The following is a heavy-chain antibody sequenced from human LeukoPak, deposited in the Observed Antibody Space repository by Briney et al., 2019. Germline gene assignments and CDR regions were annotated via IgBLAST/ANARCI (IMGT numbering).Heavy chain of an antibody. CDR3: ARGPPYYDFWSGYYRFDY. CDR2: IYSGGST. Sequence: GGSLRLSCAASGSTVSSNYMSWVRQVPGKGLDWVSVIYSGGSTYYADSVKGRFTISRGNSKNTLYLQTNSLRAEDTAVYYCARGPPYYDFWSGYYRFDYWGQGTLVTVSS. V-gene: IGHV3-66*02. D-gene: IGHD3-3*01. CDR1: GSTVSSNY. J-gene: IGHJ4*02.